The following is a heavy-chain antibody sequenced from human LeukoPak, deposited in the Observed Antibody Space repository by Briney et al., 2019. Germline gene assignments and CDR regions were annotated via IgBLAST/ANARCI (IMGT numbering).Heavy chain of an antibody. D-gene: IGHD2-21*02. CDR2: ISSSGSTI. J-gene: IGHJ5*02. V-gene: IGHV3-48*04. CDR3: ARETLAYCGGDCYSGWFDP. Sequence: PGGSLRLSCAVSGFSIRSSWMSWVRQTPGKGLEWVSYISSSGSTIYYADSVKGRFTISRDNAKNSLYLQMNSLRAEDTAVYYCARETLAYCGGDCYSGWFDPWGQGTLVTVSS. CDR1: GFSIRSSW.